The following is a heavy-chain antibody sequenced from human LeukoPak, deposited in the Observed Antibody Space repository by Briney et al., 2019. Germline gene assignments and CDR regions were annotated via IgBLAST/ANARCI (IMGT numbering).Heavy chain of an antibody. V-gene: IGHV4-39*07. J-gene: IGHJ5*02. Sequence: SETLSLTCTVSSGSINTSNYYWGWIRQPPGKGLEWIGNIFYRGGTYYSPSLKSRVTISLDTSRNQFSLNLNSVTAADTAVYYCARLETGTTLLDPWGQGTLVTVSS. CDR3: ARLETGTTLLDP. D-gene: IGHD1-1*01. CDR1: SGSINTSNYY. CDR2: IFYRGGT.